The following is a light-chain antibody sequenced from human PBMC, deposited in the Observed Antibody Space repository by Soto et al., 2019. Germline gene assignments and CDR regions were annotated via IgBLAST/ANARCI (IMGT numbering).Light chain of an antibody. J-gene: IGKJ2*01. CDR2: AAS. V-gene: IGKV1-39*01. CDR3: QQSYSTPYT. Sequence: DIQMTQSPSSLSASVGDRVTITCRASQSITTYLHWYQKKPGKAPKLLIYAASSLQSGVPSRFSGSGSGTDFTLTISSLQPEDFVTYYCQQSYSTPYTFGQGTELEIK. CDR1: QSITTY.